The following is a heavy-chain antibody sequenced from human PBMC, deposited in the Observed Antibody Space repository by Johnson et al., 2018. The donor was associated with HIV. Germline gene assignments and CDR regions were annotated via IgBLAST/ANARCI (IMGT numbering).Heavy chain of an antibody. D-gene: IGHD5-24*01. Sequence: MLLVESGGGVVRPGGSLRLSCAASGFTFSSNYMSWVRQAPGKGLEWVSVIYSGGSTYYADSVKGRFTISRDNSKNTLYLQMNSLRAEDTAVYYCARDHSRDEAFDIWGQGTMVTVSS. CDR3: ARDHSRDEAFDI. CDR1: GFTFSSNY. CDR2: IYSGGST. J-gene: IGHJ3*02. V-gene: IGHV3-66*01.